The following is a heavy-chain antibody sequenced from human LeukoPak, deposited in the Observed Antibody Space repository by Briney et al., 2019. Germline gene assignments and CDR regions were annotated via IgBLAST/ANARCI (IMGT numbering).Heavy chain of an antibody. CDR1: GGTFTSYA. CDR2: ISPIFDTA. J-gene: IGHJ6*03. CDR3: ARADNPYYYYYMDV. V-gene: IGHV1-69*05. D-gene: IGHD5-24*01. Sequence: ASVKVSCKASGGTFTSYAISWVRQAPGQGLGWMGGISPIFDTANYAQKFQGRVTITTDESTSTAYMELSSLRSEDTAVYYCARADNPYYYYYMDVWGKGTTVTVSS.